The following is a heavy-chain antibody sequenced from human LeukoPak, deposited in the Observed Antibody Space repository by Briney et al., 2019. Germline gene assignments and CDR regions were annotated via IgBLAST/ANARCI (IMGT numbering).Heavy chain of an antibody. D-gene: IGHD3-3*01. Sequence: SVKVSCKASGGTFSSYAISWVRQAPGQGLKWMGGIIPIFGTANYAQKFQGRVTITTDESTSTAYMELSSLRSEDMTVYYCAGAFRSILREVIIGCWGQGTLVTVSS. J-gene: IGHJ4*02. CDR3: AGAFRSILREVIIGC. V-gene: IGHV1-69*05. CDR2: IIPIFGTA. CDR1: GGTFSSYA.